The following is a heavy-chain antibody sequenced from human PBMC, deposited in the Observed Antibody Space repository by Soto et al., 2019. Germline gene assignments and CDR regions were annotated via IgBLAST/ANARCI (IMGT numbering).Heavy chain of an antibody. Sequence: QVQLQESGPGLVKPSETLSLTCTVSGGSISGYHWSWIRQPPGKGLEWIGYIYYSVTTNYNPSLKSRVTISVDTSKNQFSLKLSSVTAADTAVYYCARDSGAADPPYSYYYGMDVWGPGTTVTVSS. J-gene: IGHJ6*02. CDR3: ARDSGAADPPYSYYYGMDV. CDR2: IYYSVTT. D-gene: IGHD6-13*01. CDR1: GGSISGYH. V-gene: IGHV4-59*01.